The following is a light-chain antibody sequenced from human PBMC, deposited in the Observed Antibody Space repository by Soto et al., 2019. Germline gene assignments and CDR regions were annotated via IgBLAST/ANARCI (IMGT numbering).Light chain of an antibody. CDR2: GAS. V-gene: IGKV3-20*01. Sequence: EIVLTQSPGTLSVSPGERATLACRASQTLSTTYLAWFQQKPGQAPRLLIYGASSRATGIPDRFSGSGSGTDFTLTINRLEPEDLAVYYCQHYSTSPETFGQGTRVEIK. CDR3: QHYSTSPET. J-gene: IGKJ1*01. CDR1: QTLSTTY.